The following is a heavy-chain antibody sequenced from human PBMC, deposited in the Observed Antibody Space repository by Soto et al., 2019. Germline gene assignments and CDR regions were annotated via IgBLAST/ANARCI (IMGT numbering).Heavy chain of an antibody. J-gene: IGHJ5*02. V-gene: IGHV3-23*01. CDR1: GFTFSSYA. CDR3: AKGVSYIGYSWFDP. CDR2: ISGSGGST. D-gene: IGHD5-12*01. Sequence: HPGGSLRLSCAASGFTFSSYAMSWVRQAPGKGLEWVSAISGSGGSTYYADSVKGRFTISRDNSKNTLYLQMNSLRAEDTAVYYCAKGVSYIGYSWFDPWGQGTLVTVSS.